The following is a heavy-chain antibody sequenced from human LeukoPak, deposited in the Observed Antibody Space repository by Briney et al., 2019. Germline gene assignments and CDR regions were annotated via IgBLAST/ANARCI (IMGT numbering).Heavy chain of an antibody. D-gene: IGHD4-11*01. Sequence: GASVKVSCKASGYTFTSYGISWVRQAPGQGLEWMGGIVPLFGTADYAQKFQGRLTVTADESTRTAYMELSSLRSEDTAVYYCARGRLSGSYSNYEADYWGQGTLVTVSS. V-gene: IGHV1-69*13. CDR3: ARGRLSGSYSNYEADY. CDR2: IVPLFGTA. CDR1: GYTFTSYG. J-gene: IGHJ4*02.